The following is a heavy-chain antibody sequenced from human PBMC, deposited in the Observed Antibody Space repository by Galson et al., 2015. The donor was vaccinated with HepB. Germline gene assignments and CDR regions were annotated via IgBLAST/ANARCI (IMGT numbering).Heavy chain of an antibody. CDR2: IKSKTDGGTT. J-gene: IGHJ5*02. CDR3: TTVMRGSVSYYNQNWFDP. V-gene: IGHV3-15*01. D-gene: IGHD3-10*01. CDR1: GFTFNNAW. Sequence: SLRLSCAASGFTFNNAWMSWVRQAPGKGLEWVGRIKSKTDGGTTDYTAPVKGRFTISRDDSKNTLYLQMNSLKTEDTAVYYCTTVMRGSVSYYNQNWFDPWGQGTLVTVSS.